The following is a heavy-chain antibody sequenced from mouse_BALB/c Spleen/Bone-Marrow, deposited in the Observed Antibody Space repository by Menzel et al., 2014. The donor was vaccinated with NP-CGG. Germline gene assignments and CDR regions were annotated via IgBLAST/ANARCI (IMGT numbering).Heavy chain of an antibody. V-gene: IGHV5-12*02. CDR2: ISNGGGST. CDR1: GFTFSDYY. J-gene: IGHJ3*01. CDR3: ARQGIYCGYGPFAY. D-gene: IGHD2-2*01. Sequence: EVKLVESGGGLVQPGGSLKLSCATSGFTFSDYYMYWVRQTPEKRLEWVAYISNGGGSTYYPDTVKGRFTISRDNAKNTLDLQMSSLKSEDTAMYYCARQGIYCGYGPFAYWGQGTLVTVS.